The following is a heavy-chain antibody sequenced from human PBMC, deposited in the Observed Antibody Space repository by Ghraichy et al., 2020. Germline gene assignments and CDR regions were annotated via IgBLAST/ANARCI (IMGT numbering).Heavy chain of an antibody. CDR3: ASLSSGWYYFDY. CDR2: INHSGST. D-gene: IGHD6-19*01. Sequence: SETLSLTCAVYGGSFSADYWCWIRQPPGKGLEWIGEINHSGSTNYNPSLKSRVTISVDTSKNQFSLKLSSVTAADTAVYYCASLSSGWYYFDYWGQGTLVTVSS. V-gene: IGHV4-34*01. J-gene: IGHJ4*02. CDR1: GGSFSADY.